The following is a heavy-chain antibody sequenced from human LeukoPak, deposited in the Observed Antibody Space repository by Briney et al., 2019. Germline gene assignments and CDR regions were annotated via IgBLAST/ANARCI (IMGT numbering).Heavy chain of an antibody. D-gene: IGHD3-3*01. CDR2: IWYDGSNK. CDR1: GFTFSSYG. CDR3: ARGATIFGVVIPSYYYYMDV. J-gene: IGHJ6*03. Sequence: PGGSLRLSCAASGFTFSSYGMHWVRQAPGKGLEWVAVIWYDGSNKYYADSVKGRFTISRDNSKNTLYLQMNSLRAEDTAVYYCARGATIFGVVIPSYYYYMDVWGKGTTVTVSS. V-gene: IGHV3-33*01.